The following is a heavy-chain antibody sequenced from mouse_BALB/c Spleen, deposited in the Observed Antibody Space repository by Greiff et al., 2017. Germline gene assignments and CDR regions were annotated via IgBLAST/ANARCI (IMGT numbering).Heavy chain of an antibody. J-gene: IGHJ2*01. CDR3: ARQNDPYCFDY. V-gene: IGHV5-12-1*01. CDR1: GFAFSSYD. Sequence: EVQRVESGGGLVKPGGSLKFSCAASGFAFSSYDMSWVRQTPEKRLEWVAYISSGGGSTYYPDTVKGRFTISRDNAKNTLYLQMSSLKSEDTAMYYCARQNDPYCFDYWGQGTTLTVSS. CDR2: ISSGGGST.